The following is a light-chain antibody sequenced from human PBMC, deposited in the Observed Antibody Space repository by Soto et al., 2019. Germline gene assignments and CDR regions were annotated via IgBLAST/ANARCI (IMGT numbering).Light chain of an antibody. CDR1: QSISSY. CDR3: QHYNSYSEA. CDR2: GAS. Sequence: DIQMTQSPSSLSASLGDRVTITCRASQSISSYLSWYQQKPGKAPVLMISGASDLQSGVSSRFNGSGSGTEFTLTISSLQPDDVPTYYCQHYNSYSEAFGQGTKVDI. J-gene: IGKJ1*01. V-gene: IGKV1-5*01.